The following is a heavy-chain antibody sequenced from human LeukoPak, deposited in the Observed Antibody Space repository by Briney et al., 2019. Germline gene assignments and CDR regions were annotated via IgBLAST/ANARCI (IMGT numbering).Heavy chain of an antibody. CDR2: IYYSGST. D-gene: IGHD4-23*01. J-gene: IGHJ4*02. Sequence: SETLSLTCTVSGGSISSYYWSWIRQPPGKGLEWIGYIYYSGSTNYNPSLKSRVTISVDTSKNQFSLKLSSVTAADTAVYYCARGQDYGGASYLDYWGQGTLVTVSS. CDR1: GGSISSYY. V-gene: IGHV4-59*01. CDR3: ARGQDYGGASYLDY.